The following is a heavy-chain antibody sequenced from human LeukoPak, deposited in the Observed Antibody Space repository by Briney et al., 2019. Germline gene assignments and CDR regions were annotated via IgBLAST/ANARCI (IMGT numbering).Heavy chain of an antibody. CDR3: ARGLRITMIVVVLDAFDI. CDR1: GQFFRGYD. J-gene: IGHJ3*02. V-gene: IGHV4-34*01. D-gene: IGHD3-22*01. CDR2: INHSGST. Sequence: PSDTLTLPCAVYGQFFRGYDWRWLRQPTGKGLEWTGEINHSGSTNYNPSLKSRVTISVDTSKNQVSLKLSSVTAADTAVYYCARGLRITMIVVVLDAFDIWGQGTMVTVSS.